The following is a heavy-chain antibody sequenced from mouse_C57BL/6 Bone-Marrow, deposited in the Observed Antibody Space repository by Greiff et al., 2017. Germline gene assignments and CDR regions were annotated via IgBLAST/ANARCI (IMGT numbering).Heavy chain of an antibody. CDR1: GYTFTRYT. CDR3: ARGDYYGSSYSDWYFDV. V-gene: IGHV1-4*01. J-gene: IGHJ1*03. Sequence: VQLQQSGAELARPGASVQMSCKASGYTFTRYTMHWVKQRPGQGLEWIGYINPSSGYTKYNQKFKDKATLTADKSSSTAYMQLSSLTSEDSAVYYCARGDYYGSSYSDWYFDVWGTGTTGTVSS. D-gene: IGHD1-1*01. CDR2: INPSSGYT.